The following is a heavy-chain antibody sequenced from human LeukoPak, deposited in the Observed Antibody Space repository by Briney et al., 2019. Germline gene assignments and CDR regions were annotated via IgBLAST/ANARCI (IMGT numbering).Heavy chain of an antibody. V-gene: IGHV1-2*02. Sequence: ASVKVSCKASGYTFTGYYMHWVRQAPGQGLEWMGCINPNSGGTNYAQKFQGRVTMTRDTSISTAYMELSRLRSDDTAVYYCARGTITMIVVALGWFDPWGQGTLVTVSS. CDR3: ARGTITMIVVALGWFDP. J-gene: IGHJ5*02. CDR2: INPNSGGT. D-gene: IGHD3-22*01. CDR1: GYTFTGYY.